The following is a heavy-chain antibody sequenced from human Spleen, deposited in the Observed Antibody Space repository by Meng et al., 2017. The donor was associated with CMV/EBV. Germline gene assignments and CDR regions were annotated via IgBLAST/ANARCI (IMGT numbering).Heavy chain of an antibody. CDR1: GGSISSYY. D-gene: IGHD3-22*01. CDR3: ARAYSYYYDSSGYIILHAFDI. J-gene: IGHJ3*02. V-gene: IGHV4-59*01. CDR2: IYYSGST. Sequence: ESLKISCTFSGGSISSYYWSWIRQPPGKGLEWIGYIYYSGSTNYNPSLKSRVTISVDTSKTQFSLKLSSVTAADTAVYYCARAYSYYYDSSGYIILHAFDIWGQGTMVTVSS.